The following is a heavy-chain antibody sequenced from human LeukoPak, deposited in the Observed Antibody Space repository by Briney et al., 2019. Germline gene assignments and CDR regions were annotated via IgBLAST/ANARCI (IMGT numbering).Heavy chain of an antibody. D-gene: IGHD3-22*01. J-gene: IGHJ3*02. Sequence: GGSLRLSCAASGFTFSSYWMHWVRKALGKGLVWVSRINSDVSSTSYADFVKGRFTISRDNAKNTLYLQMNSLRAEDTAVYYCARGLYYYDSSAYYGGAFDIWGQGTMVTVSS. CDR3: ARGLYYYDSSAYYGGAFDI. CDR1: GFTFSSYW. CDR2: INSDVSST. V-gene: IGHV3-74*01.